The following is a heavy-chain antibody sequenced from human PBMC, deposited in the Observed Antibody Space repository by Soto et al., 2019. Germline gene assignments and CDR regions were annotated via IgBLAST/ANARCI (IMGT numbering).Heavy chain of an antibody. CDR1: GGSISSSSYY. J-gene: IGHJ4*02. D-gene: IGHD2-21*02. Sequence: PSETLSLTCNVSGGSISSSSYYWGWIRQPPGKGLEWIGSISYSGSTYYSPSLQSRVTISVDTSKNQYSLKLSSVTAADTAVYFCARHRASWFYFTALGYWGLGTLFIVSS. V-gene: IGHV4-39*01. CDR3: ARHRASWFYFTALGY. CDR2: ISYSGST.